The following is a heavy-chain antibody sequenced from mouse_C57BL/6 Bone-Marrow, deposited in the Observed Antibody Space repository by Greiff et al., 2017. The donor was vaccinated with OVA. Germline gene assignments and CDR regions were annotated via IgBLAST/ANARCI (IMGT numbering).Heavy chain of an antibody. J-gene: IGHJ3*01. CDR3: ASAVFAY. Sequence: VQLQQPGAELVKPGASVKLSCKASGYTFTSYWMQWVKQRPGQGLEWIGEIDPSDSYTNYNPKFKGKATLTVDTSSSTAYMQLNSLTSEDSAVYYCASAVFAYWGQGTLVTVSA. CDR1: GYTFTSYW. CDR2: IDPSDSYT. V-gene: IGHV1-50*01.